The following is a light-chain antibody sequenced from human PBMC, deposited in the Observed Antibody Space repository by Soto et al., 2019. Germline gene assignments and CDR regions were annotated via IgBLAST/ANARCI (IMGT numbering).Light chain of an antibody. CDR1: SSDVGGYNY. CDR3: SSYTSSSTYV. CDR2: DVS. Sequence: QSALTQPASVSGSPGQSIAISCTGTSSDVGGYNYVSWYQQHPGKAPKLMIYDVSNRPSGVSNRFSGSKSGNTASLTISGLQAEDGADYYCSSYTSSSTYVFGTGTKLTVL. J-gene: IGLJ1*01. V-gene: IGLV2-14*01.